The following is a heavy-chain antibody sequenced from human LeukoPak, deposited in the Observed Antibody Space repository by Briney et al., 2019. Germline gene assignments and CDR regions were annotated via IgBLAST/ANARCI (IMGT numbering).Heavy chain of an antibody. CDR2: IYYSGST. D-gene: IGHD6-6*01. CDR1: GGSISSSSYY. Sequence: KTSETLSLTCTVSGGSISSSSYYWGWIRQPPGKGLEWIGSIYYSGSTYYNPSLKSRVTISVDTSKNQFSLKLSSVTAADTAVYYCARDGGVISIGRDAFDIWGQGTMVTVSS. CDR3: ARDGGVISIGRDAFDI. J-gene: IGHJ3*02. V-gene: IGHV4-39*07.